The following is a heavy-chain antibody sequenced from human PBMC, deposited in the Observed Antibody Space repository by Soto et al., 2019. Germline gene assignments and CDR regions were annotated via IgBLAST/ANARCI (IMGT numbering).Heavy chain of an antibody. J-gene: IGHJ6*02. CDR1: GGSVSSGSYY. CDR3: ERLRGWYYGMDV. Sequence: PSETLSLTCTVSGGSVSSGSYYWSWIRQPPGKGLEWVGYIYYSGSTNYNPSLKSRVTISVDTSKNQFSLKLSSVTAADTAVYYCERLRGWYYGMDVWGQGTTLTVSS. D-gene: IGHD4-17*01. V-gene: IGHV4-61*01. CDR2: IYYSGST.